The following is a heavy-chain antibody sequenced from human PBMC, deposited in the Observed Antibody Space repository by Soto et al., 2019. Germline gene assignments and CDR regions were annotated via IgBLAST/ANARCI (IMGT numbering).Heavy chain of an antibody. D-gene: IGHD3-16*01. J-gene: IGHJ4*02. CDR2: MHHSGSR. V-gene: IGHV4-4*02. CDR1: GASVVNDNW. CDR3: GAGGGGGNG. Sequence: QVQLQESGPGLVKPSGTLSLTCTVSGASVVNDNWWSWVRQPPGKGLEWIAEMHHSGSRNYKPSPQGRIPMSVDNSNNQFSLKLNSVTAADPAVFFCGAGGGGGNGWGQGTLVTVSS.